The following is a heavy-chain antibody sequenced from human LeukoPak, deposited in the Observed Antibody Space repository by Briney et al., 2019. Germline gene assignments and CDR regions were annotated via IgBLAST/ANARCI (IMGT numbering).Heavy chain of an antibody. Sequence: SETLSLTCTVSGGSISSYYWSWIRQPPGKGLEWIGYIYYSGSTNYNPSLKSRVTISVDTSKNQFSLKLSSVTAADTAVYYCAREIAVAAYNWFDPRGQGTLVTVSS. J-gene: IGHJ5*02. CDR2: IYYSGST. V-gene: IGHV4-59*01. CDR1: GGSISSYY. D-gene: IGHD6-19*01. CDR3: AREIAVAAYNWFDP.